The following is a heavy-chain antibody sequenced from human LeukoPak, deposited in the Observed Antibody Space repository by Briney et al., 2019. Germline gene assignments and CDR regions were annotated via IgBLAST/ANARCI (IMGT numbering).Heavy chain of an antibody. CDR2: IYHSGST. CDR3: ARGAPTDIVVVVAATDAFDI. V-gene: IGHV4-4*02. J-gene: IGHJ3*02. Sequence: SETLSLTCAVSGGSISSSNWWSWVRQPPGKGLEWIGEIYHSGSTNYNPSLKSRVTISVDKSKNQFSLKLSSVTAADTAVYYCARGAPTDIVVVVAATDAFDIWGQGTMVTVSS. D-gene: IGHD2-15*01. CDR1: GGSISSSNW.